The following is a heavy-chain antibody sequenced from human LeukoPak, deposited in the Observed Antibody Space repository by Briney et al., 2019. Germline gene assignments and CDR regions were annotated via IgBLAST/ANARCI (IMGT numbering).Heavy chain of an antibody. CDR2: IYYSGST. V-gene: IGHV4-59*01. CDR3: ARVEMATTYYFDY. J-gene: IGHJ4*02. Sequence: PSETLSLTCTVSAGSISSYYWSWIRQPPGKGLEWIGYIYYSGSTNYNPSLKSRVTISVDTSKNQFSLKLSSVTAADTAVYYCARVEMATTYYFDYWGQGTLVTVSS. D-gene: IGHD5-24*01. CDR1: AGSISSYY.